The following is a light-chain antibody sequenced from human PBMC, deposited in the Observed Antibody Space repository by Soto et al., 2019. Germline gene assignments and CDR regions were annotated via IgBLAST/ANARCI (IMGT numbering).Light chain of an antibody. J-gene: IGKJ2*01. CDR2: SAS. V-gene: IGKV1-39*01. Sequence: IQMTQSPSSVSASIGDTVTITCRASQDINVYLNWYQQKPGEVPKLLTYSASSLHSGVPSRFTGSGSETDFTLTIRSLQPEDFATYYCQHAYVAPYNFGQGTK. CDR3: QHAYVAPYN. CDR1: QDINVY.